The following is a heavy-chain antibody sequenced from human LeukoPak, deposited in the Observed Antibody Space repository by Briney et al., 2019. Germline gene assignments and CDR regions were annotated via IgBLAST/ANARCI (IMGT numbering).Heavy chain of an antibody. CDR1: GFTFSSYG. J-gene: IGHJ4*02. D-gene: IGHD3-22*01. CDR2: ISYDGSNK. Sequence: AGGSLRLSCAASGFTFSSYGMHRVRQAPAKGPEWVAVISYDGSNKHYADSVKGRFTISRDNSKNTLYLQMNSLRAEDTAVYYCAKNGYYYDSSGYYYNDYWGQGTLVTVSS. CDR3: AKNGYYYDSSGYYYNDY. V-gene: IGHV3-30*18.